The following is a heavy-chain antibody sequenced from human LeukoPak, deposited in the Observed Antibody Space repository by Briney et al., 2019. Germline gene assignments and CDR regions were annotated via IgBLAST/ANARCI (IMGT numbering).Heavy chain of an antibody. CDR3: ARDPLRHGDFTIDY. Sequence: SETLSLTCTVSGGSVNSGSYYWSWIRQHPGKGLEWMGYTSYIGSPYYNSSLKSRLTISVDTSKNQFSLKLSSVTAADTAVYYCARDPLRHGDFTIDYCGQGILVTVSS. D-gene: IGHD4-17*01. CDR1: GGSVNSGSYY. CDR2: TSYIGSP. J-gene: IGHJ4*02. V-gene: IGHV4-31*03.